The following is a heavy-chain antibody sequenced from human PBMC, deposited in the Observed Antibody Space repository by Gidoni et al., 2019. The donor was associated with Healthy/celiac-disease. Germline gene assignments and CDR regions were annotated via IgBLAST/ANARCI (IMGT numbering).Heavy chain of an antibody. CDR1: GFTFSSYA. J-gene: IGHJ4*02. CDR2: ISGSGGST. Sequence: EVQLLESGGGLVQPGGSLRLSCAASGFTFSSYAMSWVRQAPGKGMEWVSAISGSGGSTYYADSVKGRFTISRDNSKNTLYLQMNSLRAEDTAVYYCAKDIEPLGSGLDIYFDYWGQGTLVTVSS. D-gene: IGHD3-3*01. CDR3: AKDIEPLGSGLDIYFDY. V-gene: IGHV3-23*01.